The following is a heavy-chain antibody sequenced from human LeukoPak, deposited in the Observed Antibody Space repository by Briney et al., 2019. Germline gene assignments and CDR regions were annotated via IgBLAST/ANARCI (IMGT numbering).Heavy chain of an antibody. J-gene: IGHJ4*02. Sequence: GGSLRLSCAASGFTFSSYDMHWVRQATGKGLEWVSAIGTAGDTYYPGSVKGRFTISRENAKNSLYLQMNSLRAGDTAVYYCARGGENCSGGSCYDYWGQGTLVTVSS. CDR1: GFTFSSYD. V-gene: IGHV3-13*01. CDR3: ARGGENCSGGSCYDY. CDR2: IGTAGDT. D-gene: IGHD2-15*01.